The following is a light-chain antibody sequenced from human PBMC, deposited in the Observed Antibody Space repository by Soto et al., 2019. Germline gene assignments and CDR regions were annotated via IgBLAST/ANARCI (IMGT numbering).Light chain of an antibody. J-gene: IGLJ1*01. V-gene: IGLV1-40*01. CDR2: GDI. CDR3: QSYDSRLTAYV. CDR1: SSNIGAGYD. Sequence: QPVLTQPPSVSGAPGQRVTISCTGTSSNIGAGYDVHWYQQLPGTAPKLLIYGDINRPSGVPDRFSGSKSGSSASLAITGLQAEDGADYYCQSYDSRLTAYVFGTGTKVTVL.